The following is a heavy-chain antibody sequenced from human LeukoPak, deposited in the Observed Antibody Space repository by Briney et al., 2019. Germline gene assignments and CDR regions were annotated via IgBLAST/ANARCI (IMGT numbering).Heavy chain of an antibody. D-gene: IGHD3-10*01. CDR1: GFTFTNAW. V-gene: IGHV3-21*04. CDR2: ISGTSTSI. CDR3: AKERDPRNGDFES. Sequence: PGGSLRLSCAASGFTFTNAWMSWVRQAPGKGLEWVSSISGTSTSIYYVDSVKGRFTISRDNAKNSVYLQMNSLRVEDTAVYYCAKERDPRNGDFESWGQGTLVTVFS. J-gene: IGHJ4*02.